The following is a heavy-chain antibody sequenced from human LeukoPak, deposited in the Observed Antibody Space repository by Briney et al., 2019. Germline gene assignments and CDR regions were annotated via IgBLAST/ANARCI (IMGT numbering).Heavy chain of an antibody. CDR2: INSDGSST. V-gene: IGHV3-74*01. Sequence: GGSLRLSCAASGFTFSSYWMHWVRRAPGKGLVWVSRINSDGSSTSYADSVKGRVTISRDNAKNTLYLQMNSLRAEDTAVYYCARGKTSPIAAHAFDIWGQGTMVTVSS. J-gene: IGHJ3*02. CDR1: GFTFSSYW. D-gene: IGHD6-6*01. CDR3: ARGKTSPIAAHAFDI.